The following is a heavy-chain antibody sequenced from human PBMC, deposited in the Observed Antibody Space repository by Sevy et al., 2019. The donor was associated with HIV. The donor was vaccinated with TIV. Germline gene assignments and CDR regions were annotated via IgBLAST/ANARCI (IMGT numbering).Heavy chain of an antibody. J-gene: IGHJ4*02. Sequence: GGSLRLSCAASGFTFSSYSMNWVRQAPGKGLEWVSYISSSSTIYYADSVKGRFTISRDNAKNSLYLQMNSLRDEDTAVYYCARDSVTDGIRPYGIVGATPRYWGQGTLVTVSS. CDR3: ARDSVTDGIRPYGIVGATPRY. V-gene: IGHV3-48*02. CDR1: GFTFSSYS. CDR2: ISSSSTI. D-gene: IGHD1-26*01.